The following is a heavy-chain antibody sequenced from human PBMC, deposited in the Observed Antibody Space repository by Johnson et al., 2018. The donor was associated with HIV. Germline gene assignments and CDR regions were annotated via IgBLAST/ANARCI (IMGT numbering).Heavy chain of an antibody. CDR2: ISYDGSNK. J-gene: IGHJ3*02. V-gene: IGHV3-30*03. D-gene: IGHD6-13*01. CDR1: GFTFSSYG. Sequence: QVQLVESGGGLVKPGGSLRLSCAASGFTFSSYGMHWVRQAPGKGLEWVAVISYDGSNKYYADSVKGRFTISRDNSKNTLYLQMYSLRAEDTAVYYCARETTYSSSWYHDVFDIWGQGTMVTVSS. CDR3: ARETTYSSSWYHDVFDI.